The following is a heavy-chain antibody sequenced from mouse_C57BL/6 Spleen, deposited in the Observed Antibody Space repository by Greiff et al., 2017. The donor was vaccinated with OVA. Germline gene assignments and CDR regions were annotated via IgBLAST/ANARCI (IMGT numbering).Heavy chain of an antibody. D-gene: IGHD2-5*01. V-gene: IGHV5-17*01. CDR1: GFTFSDYG. Sequence: DVKLVESGGGLVKPGGSLKLSCAASGFTFSDYGMHWVRQAPEKGLEWVAYISSGSSTIYYADTVKGRFTISRDNAKNTLFLQMTSLRSEDTAMYYCAREAYYSNYEYFDVWGTGTTVTVSS. CDR3: AREAYYSNYEYFDV. CDR2: ISSGSSTI. J-gene: IGHJ1*03.